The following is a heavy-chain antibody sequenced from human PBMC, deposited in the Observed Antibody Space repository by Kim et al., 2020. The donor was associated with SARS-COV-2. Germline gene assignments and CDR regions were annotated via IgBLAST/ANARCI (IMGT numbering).Heavy chain of an antibody. Sequence: SETLSLTCTVSGCSISSGGYYWSWIRQHPGKGLEWIGYIYYSGSTYYNPSLQSRVTISVDTSKNQFSLKLSSVTAADTAVYYCARAISRYFDRLLFDFWGQGTLVTVSS. CDR2: IYYSGST. J-gene: IGHJ4*02. CDR3: ARAISRYFDRLLFDF. V-gene: IGHV4-31*03. D-gene: IGHD3-9*01. CDR1: GCSISSGGYY.